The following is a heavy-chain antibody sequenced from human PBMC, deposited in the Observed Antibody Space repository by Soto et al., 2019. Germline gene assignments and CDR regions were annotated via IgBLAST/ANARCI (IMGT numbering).Heavy chain of an antibody. Sequence: EVQLVESGGGLVKPGGSLRLSCAASGFTFSSYSMNWVRQAPGKGLEWVSSISTSSSYMYYADSVRGRFTISRDNAKNSLYLQMDSLRAEDTAVYYCARARDYLGQGTLVTVSS. CDR3: ARARDY. CDR1: GFTFSSYS. J-gene: IGHJ4*02. CDR2: ISTSSSYM. V-gene: IGHV3-21*01.